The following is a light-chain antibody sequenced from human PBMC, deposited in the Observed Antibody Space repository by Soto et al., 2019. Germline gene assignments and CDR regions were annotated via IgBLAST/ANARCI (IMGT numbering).Light chain of an antibody. J-gene: IGKJ5*01. V-gene: IGKV1-9*01. CDR2: AAS. CDR3: QQAYSFPIT. CDR1: QGISSN. Sequence: DIELTQSPSFLSASVGDRVTITCRASQGISSNLAWYQQKPGKAPKLLIYAASTLQSGVPSRFSGSGSGTELTLTISSLQPEDFAVYYYCQQAYSFPITFGQGTRLEIK.